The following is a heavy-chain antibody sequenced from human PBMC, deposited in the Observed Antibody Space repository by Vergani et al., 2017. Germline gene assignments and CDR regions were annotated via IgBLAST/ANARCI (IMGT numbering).Heavy chain of an antibody. J-gene: IGHJ4*02. CDR2: IYPGDSDT. V-gene: IGHV5-51*01. CDR3: ASHDYGDYSFDY. D-gene: IGHD4-17*01. CDR1: GYSFTSYW. Sequence: EVQRLQPGAEVKKLGEPRKISCKGPGYSFTSYWIGWVRLMPGKGLEWMGIIYPGDSDTSSSPSFQGQVTISADKSIRPAYLQWSSVKASDTAMYYCASHDYGDYSFDYWGQGTLVTVSS.